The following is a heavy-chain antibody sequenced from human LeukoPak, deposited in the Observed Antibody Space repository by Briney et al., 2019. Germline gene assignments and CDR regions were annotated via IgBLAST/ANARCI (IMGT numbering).Heavy chain of an antibody. D-gene: IGHD6-13*01. CDR3: ARVYIGRSWFDYYYYMDV. Sequence: SETLSLTCTVSGGSISSYYWSWIRQPPGKGLEWIGYIYYSGSTNYNPSLKSRVTISVDTSKNQFSLKLSSVTAADTAVYYCARVYIGRSWFDYYYYMDVWGKGTTVTVSS. CDR2: IYYSGST. J-gene: IGHJ6*03. V-gene: IGHV4-59*01. CDR1: GGSISSYY.